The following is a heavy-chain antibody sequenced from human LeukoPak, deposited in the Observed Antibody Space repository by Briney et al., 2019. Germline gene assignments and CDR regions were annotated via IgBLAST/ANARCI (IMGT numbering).Heavy chain of an antibody. Sequence: ASVTVSCTASGYTFILYMHWVRQAPGQGLEWMGMINPSGGSTSYAQKFQGRITMTRDTSTSTVYMELSSLRSEDTAVYYCARELGTTGTAPLDYWRQGTLVTVSS. CDR2: INPSGGST. CDR3: ARELGTTGTAPLDY. V-gene: IGHV1-46*01. CDR1: GYTFILY. D-gene: IGHD1-1*01. J-gene: IGHJ4*01.